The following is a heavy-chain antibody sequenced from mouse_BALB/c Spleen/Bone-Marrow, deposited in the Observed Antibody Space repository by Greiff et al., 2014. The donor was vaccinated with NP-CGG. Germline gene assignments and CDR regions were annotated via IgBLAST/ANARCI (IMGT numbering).Heavy chain of an antibody. J-gene: IGHJ4*01. V-gene: IGHV2-3*01. CDR1: GVSLTSNG. CDR3: AKPEDGYAMDY. CDR2: IWGDGST. D-gene: IGHD2-3*01. Sequence: QVQLQQSGPGLVGPSQSLSITCTVSGVSLTSNGVRWGCQPPGKGLEWLGVIWGDGSTKYHSALISRLSISKDNSKSRVFLKLNSLHTDDTATYYCAKPEDGYAMDYWGQGTSVTVSS.